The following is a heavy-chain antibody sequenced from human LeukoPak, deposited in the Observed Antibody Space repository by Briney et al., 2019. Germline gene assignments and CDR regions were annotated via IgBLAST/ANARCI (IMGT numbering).Heavy chain of an antibody. V-gene: IGHV3-23*01. D-gene: IGHD6-19*01. CDR3: AKYSYAVAGTGIDY. J-gene: IGHJ4*02. CDR1: GYTFSSYA. Sequence: SCKASGYTFSSYAMSWVRQAPGKGLEWVSAISGSGGSTYYADSAKGRFTISRDNSKNTLYLQMNSLRAEDTAVYYCAKYSYAVAGTGIDYWGQGTLVTVSS. CDR2: ISGSGGST.